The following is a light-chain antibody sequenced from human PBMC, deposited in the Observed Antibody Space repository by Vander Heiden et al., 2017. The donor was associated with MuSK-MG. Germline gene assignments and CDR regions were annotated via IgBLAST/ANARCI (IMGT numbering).Light chain of an antibody. Sequence: ALTQPASVSGSPGQSITISCIGTRDDIGNYNLVSWYQQHPGKAPKLMIYEGTKRPSGVSSRFSGSKTGNTASLTLSGLQAEDEAYYYCCSYAGSGWIFGGGTKVTVL. CDR2: EGT. J-gene: IGLJ3*02. V-gene: IGLV2-23*01. CDR3: CSYAGSGWI. CDR1: RDDIGNYNL.